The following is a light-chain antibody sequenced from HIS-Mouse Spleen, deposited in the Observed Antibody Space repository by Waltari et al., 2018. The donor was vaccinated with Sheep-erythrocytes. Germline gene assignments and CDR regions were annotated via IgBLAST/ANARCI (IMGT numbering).Light chain of an antibody. J-gene: IGLJ3*02. Sequence: QSVLTQPPSASVTPGQRVTISCSGSSPTIGRNYVYWYQQLPGTAPKLLIYRNNQRPSGVPDRFSGSKSGTSASLAISGLRSEDEADYYCAAWDDSLSGPVFGGGTKLTVL. CDR2: RNN. CDR1: SPTIGRNY. CDR3: AAWDDSLSGPV. V-gene: IGLV1-47*01.